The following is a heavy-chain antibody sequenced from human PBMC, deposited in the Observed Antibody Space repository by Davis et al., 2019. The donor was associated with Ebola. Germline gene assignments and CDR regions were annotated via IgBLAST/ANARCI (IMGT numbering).Heavy chain of an antibody. CDR3: ARGGSYYYGMDV. Sequence: MPSETLSLTCTVSGGSISSSYWSWIRQPPGTGLEWIGYIYYSGSTNYNPSLKSRVTISVDRSKNQFSLKLSSVTAADTAVYYCARGGSYYYGMDVWGQGTTVTVSS. D-gene: IGHD2-15*01. J-gene: IGHJ6*02. CDR2: IYYSGST. CDR1: GGSISSSY. V-gene: IGHV4-59*12.